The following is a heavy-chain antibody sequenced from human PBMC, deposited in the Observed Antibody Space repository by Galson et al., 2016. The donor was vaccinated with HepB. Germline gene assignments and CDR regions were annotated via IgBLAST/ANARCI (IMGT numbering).Heavy chain of an antibody. CDR2: INPNSGGT. CDR1: GSTFKDYT. D-gene: IGHD1-1*01. J-gene: IGHJ6*02. CDR3: ARGCSIHLEVFYGMDV. V-gene: IGHV1-2*02. Sequence: SVKVSCKASGSTFKDYTFYWVRQASGQQFEWMGWINPNSGGTHYAQKFQGRLTITRGRTRTAVKMELNSLRSDDTAVYYCARGCSIHLEVFYGMDVWGRGTMVTVSS.